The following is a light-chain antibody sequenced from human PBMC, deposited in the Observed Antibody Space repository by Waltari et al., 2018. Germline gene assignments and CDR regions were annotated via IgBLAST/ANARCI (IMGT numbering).Light chain of an antibody. J-gene: IGLJ3*02. CDR2: DVN. V-gene: IGLV2-14*03. CDR3: SSYTSSSTQV. CDR1: SSDVGGYNY. Sequence: QSALTQPASVSGSPGQSITISCTGTSSDVGGYNYVSWYQQYPGKAPQLMIYDVNNRPSGVPNRFSGPKSGNPASLTISGLQAEDEADYYCSSYTSSSTQVFGGGTKLTVL.